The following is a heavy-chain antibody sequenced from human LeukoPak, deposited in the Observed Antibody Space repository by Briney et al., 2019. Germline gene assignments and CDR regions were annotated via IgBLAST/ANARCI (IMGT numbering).Heavy chain of an antibody. CDR1: GFTFSSYE. Sequence: GRSLRLSCAASGFTFSSYEMHWVRQAPGKGLEWVSYISSSGSTIYYADSVKGRFTISRDNAKNSLYLQMNSLRAEDTAVYYCARGPSALVVAATPIDYWGQGTLVTVSS. CDR3: ARGPSALVVAATPIDY. CDR2: ISSSGSTI. V-gene: IGHV3-48*03. J-gene: IGHJ4*02. D-gene: IGHD2-15*01.